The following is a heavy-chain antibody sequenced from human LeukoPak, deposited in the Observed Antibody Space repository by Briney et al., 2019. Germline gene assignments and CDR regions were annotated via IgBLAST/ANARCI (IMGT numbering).Heavy chain of an antibody. D-gene: IGHD3-22*01. CDR2: INPNSGGT. V-gene: IGHV1-2*02. CDR1: GYTFTGYY. CDR3: AREVGYYDSSGYRD. J-gene: IGHJ4*02. Sequence: ASVKVSCKASGYTFTGYYMHWVRQAPGQGLEWMGWINPNSGGTNYAQKFQGRVTMTGDTSISTAYMELSRLRSDDTAVYYCAREVGYYDSSGYRDWGQGTLVTVSS.